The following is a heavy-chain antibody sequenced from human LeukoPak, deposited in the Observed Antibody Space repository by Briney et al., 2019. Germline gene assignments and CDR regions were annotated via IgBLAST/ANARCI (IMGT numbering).Heavy chain of an antibody. D-gene: IGHD4-17*01. CDR2: ISDQT. Sequence: GGSLRLSCAASGFDFSSYAMTWVRQAPGKGLEWVSGISDQTYYTDSVRGRFTISRDNSKNTLCLQMNSLRAEDTAVYYCAKGQASVTYKYFFDYWGQGTLVTVSS. CDR3: AKGQASVTYKYFFDY. CDR1: GFDFSSYA. V-gene: IGHV3-23*01. J-gene: IGHJ4*02.